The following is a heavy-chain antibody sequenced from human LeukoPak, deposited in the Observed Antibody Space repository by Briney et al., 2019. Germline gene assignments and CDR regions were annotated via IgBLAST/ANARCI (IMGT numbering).Heavy chain of an antibody. Sequence: TSETLSLTCTVSGDSFTGHYWTWVRQSPGRGLGWIGYVSYIGSTNYNPSLKSRVTISVDTSKNQFSLKLSSVTAADTAVYYCARDPTTVTKGLDIWGQGTMVTVSS. D-gene: IGHD4-17*01. CDR1: GDSFTGHY. V-gene: IGHV4-59*11. CDR3: ARDPTTVTKGLDI. CDR2: VSYIGST. J-gene: IGHJ3*02.